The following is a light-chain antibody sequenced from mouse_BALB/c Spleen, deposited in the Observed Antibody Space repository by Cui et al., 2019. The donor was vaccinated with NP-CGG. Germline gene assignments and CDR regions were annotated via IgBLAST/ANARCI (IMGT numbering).Light chain of an antibody. Sequence: QAAVTHESALTTSPGETVTLTCRSSTGAVTTNNYANWVQEKPDHLFTGLIGRTNNRAPGVPARFSGSLIGDKAALTITGAQTEDEAIYFCALWYSNHWVFGGGTKLTVL. CDR3: ALWYSNHWV. CDR2: RTN. J-gene: IGLJ1*01. V-gene: IGLV1*01. CDR1: TGAVTTNNY.